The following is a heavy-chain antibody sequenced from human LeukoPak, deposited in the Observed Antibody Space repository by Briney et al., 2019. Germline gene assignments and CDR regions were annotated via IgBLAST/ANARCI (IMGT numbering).Heavy chain of an antibody. CDR1: GITFSSDG. Sequence: PGGSLRLSCAASGITFSSDGMNWVRQAPGKGLEWVSFISSSSSYIYYADSVKGRFTISRDNARNSLFLQMNSLRAEDTAMYYCAISRYYSDSSAYYPDHWGQGTLVTVSS. CDR2: ISSSSSYI. V-gene: IGHV3-21*01. CDR3: AISRYYSDSSAYYPDH. D-gene: IGHD3-22*01. J-gene: IGHJ4*02.